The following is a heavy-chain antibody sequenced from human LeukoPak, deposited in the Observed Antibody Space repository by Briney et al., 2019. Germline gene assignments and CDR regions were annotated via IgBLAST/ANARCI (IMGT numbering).Heavy chain of an antibody. CDR3: ARISAAGCFDH. V-gene: IGHV4-34*01. CDR1: SESFSGYY. D-gene: IGHD6-13*01. Sequence: SETLSLTCTVYSESFSGYYWSWIRQSPGMGLEWIGEIYESGGTTYNPSFKSRVTISIDTSKNQFSLNLTSVTAADTAVYYCARISAAGCFDHWGQGTLVTVSS. J-gene: IGHJ4*02. CDR2: IYESGGT.